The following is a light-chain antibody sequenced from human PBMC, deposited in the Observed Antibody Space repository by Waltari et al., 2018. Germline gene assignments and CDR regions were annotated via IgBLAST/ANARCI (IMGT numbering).Light chain of an antibody. Sequence: SSELTQDPTVSVAMGQTVRIPCQGDSLRSYYASWYQQRPGQAPILVFSGNNNRPSGVPDRFSGSSSDNTAVLTITGAQAEDEASYYCHSRDASGVGGSFGGGTKLTVL. J-gene: IGLJ2*01. CDR2: GNN. CDR1: SLRSYY. CDR3: HSRDASGVGGS. V-gene: IGLV3-19*01.